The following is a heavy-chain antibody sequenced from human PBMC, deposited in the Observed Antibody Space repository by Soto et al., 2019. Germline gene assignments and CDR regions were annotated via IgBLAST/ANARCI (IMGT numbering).Heavy chain of an antibody. CDR3: ARDQLSRGDYYYYGMDV. CDR2: INAGNGNT. J-gene: IGHJ6*02. CDR1: GYTFTSYA. V-gene: IGHV1-3*01. D-gene: IGHD3-10*01. Sequence: ASVKVSCKASGYTFTSYAMHWVRQAPGQRLEWMGWINAGNGNTKYSQKFQGRVTITRDTSASTAYMELSSLRSEDTAVYYCARDQLSRGDYYYYGMDVWGQGXTVTVYS.